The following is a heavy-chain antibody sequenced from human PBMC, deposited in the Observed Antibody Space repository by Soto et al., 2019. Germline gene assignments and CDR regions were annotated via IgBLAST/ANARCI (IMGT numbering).Heavy chain of an antibody. V-gene: IGHV3-30*03. CDR1: GFTFDNFA. J-gene: IGHJ4*02. CDR3: ARDRLHWQLHYHFEK. Sequence: GGSLRLSCEASGFTFDNFAMHWVRRAPGKGLEWLADITYDGDYRHYAESVKGRFTISRDNSKNTLFLEMNGLRPDDTAVYYCARDRLHWQLHYHFEKWGRGVLVTVSS. CDR2: ITYDGDYR. D-gene: IGHD3-3*02.